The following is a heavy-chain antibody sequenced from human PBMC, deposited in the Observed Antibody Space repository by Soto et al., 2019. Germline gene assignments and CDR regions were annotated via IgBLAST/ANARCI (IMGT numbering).Heavy chain of an antibody. J-gene: IGHJ4*02. CDR3: ARDLWWYLH. V-gene: IGHV3-23*01. D-gene: IGHD2-15*01. CDR1: GFTFSSHA. CDR2: ISAGSEGA. Sequence: EVQLLEAGGGLVQPGGALRLSCAATGFTFSSHAMSWVRQAPGKGQEWISSISAGSEGAYYADSVKGRFTISRDNSNNTLYLQMNSLRAEDTAVYYCARDLWWYLHWGQGTLVTVSS.